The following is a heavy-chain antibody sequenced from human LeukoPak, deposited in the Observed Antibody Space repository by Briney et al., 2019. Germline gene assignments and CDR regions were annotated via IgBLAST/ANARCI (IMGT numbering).Heavy chain of an antibody. CDR2: IYTSGST. V-gene: IGHV4-4*07. CDR1: GGSISSYY. Sequence: SETLSLTCTVSGGSISSYYWSWIRQPAGKGLEWIGRIYTSGSTNYNPSLKSRVTISVDTSKNQFSLKLSSVTAADTAVYYCARVLVEMATMNADAFDIWGQGTMVTVSS. CDR3: ARVLVEMATMNADAFDI. J-gene: IGHJ3*02. D-gene: IGHD5-24*01.